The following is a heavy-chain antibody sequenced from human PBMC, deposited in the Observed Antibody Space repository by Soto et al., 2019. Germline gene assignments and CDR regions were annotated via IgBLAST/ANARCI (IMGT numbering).Heavy chain of an antibody. CDR2: IIPIFGTA. CDR1: GGSFSSYA. Sequence: SSVKVSLQGVGGSFSSYAISWVRQAPGQGREWMGGIIPIFGTANYAQKFQGRVTITADESTSKAYMELSSLRSEDTAVYYCAAPGSIAARFAWYFDLWGRGTLVTVSS. CDR3: AAPGSIAARFAWYFDL. D-gene: IGHD6-6*01. V-gene: IGHV1-69*13. J-gene: IGHJ2*01.